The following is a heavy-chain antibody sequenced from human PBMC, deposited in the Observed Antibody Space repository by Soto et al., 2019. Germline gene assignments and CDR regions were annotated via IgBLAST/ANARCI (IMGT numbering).Heavy chain of an antibody. V-gene: IGHV3-23*01. CDR3: AKYYYDTRGSFDP. CDR2: ISAGGDGT. Sequence: EVQLLESGGGLVQPGVSLRLSCAVSGFTFNNYAMGWVRQGPGKGLEWVSGISAGGDGTYYADSVKGRFTISRDNSKNTLYLQMSSLRVEDSAVYYCAKYYYDTRGSFDPWGQGTLVTVS. D-gene: IGHD3-22*01. J-gene: IGHJ5*02. CDR1: GFTFNNYA.